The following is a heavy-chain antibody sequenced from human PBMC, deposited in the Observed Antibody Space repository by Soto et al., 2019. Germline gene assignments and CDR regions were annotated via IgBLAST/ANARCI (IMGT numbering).Heavy chain of an antibody. J-gene: IGHJ3*02. V-gene: IGHV2-5*02. CDR2: IYWDDDK. D-gene: IGHD3-9*01. CDR1: GFSLSTSGVG. Sequence: SGPTLVNPTQTLTLTCTFSGFSLSTSGVGVGWIRQPPGKALEWLALIYWDDDKRYSPSLKSRLTITKDTSKNQVVLTMTNMDPVDTATYYCAHNSATYFDWLLKLPDAFDIWGQGTMVTVSS. CDR3: AHNSATYFDWLLKLPDAFDI.